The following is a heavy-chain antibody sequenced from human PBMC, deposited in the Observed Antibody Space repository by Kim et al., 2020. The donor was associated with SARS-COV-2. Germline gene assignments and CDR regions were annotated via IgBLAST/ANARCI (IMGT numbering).Heavy chain of an antibody. CDR3: AKDQGGRSPLVATGSIAVAGYFDY. Sequence: GGSLRLSCAASGFTFSSYAMSWVRQAPGKGLEWVSAISGSGGSTYYADSVKGRFTISRDNSKNTLYLQMNSLRAEDTAVYYCAKDQGGRSPLVATGSIAVAGYFDYWGQGTLVTVSS. V-gene: IGHV3-23*01. D-gene: IGHD6-19*01. CDR1: GFTFSSYA. J-gene: IGHJ4*02. CDR2: ISGSGGST.